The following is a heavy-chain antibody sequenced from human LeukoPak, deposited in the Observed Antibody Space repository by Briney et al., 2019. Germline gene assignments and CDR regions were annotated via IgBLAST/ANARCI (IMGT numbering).Heavy chain of an antibody. CDR3: ARDGGQLWFGPKVRSYMDV. D-gene: IGHD5-18*01. V-gene: IGHV1-18*01. Sequence: ASVKVSCKASGYTFSTYGISWVRQAPGQGLEWMGWISAYNGNTNYAQKLQGRVTMTTDTSTSTAYMELRSLRSDDTAVYYCARDGGQLWFGPKVRSYMDVWGKGTTVTVSS. J-gene: IGHJ6*03. CDR1: GYTFSTYG. CDR2: ISAYNGNT.